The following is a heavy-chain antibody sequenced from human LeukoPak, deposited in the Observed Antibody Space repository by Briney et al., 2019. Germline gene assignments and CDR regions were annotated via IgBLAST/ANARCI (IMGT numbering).Heavy chain of an antibody. CDR1: GYTLTELS. D-gene: IGHD3-22*01. V-gene: IGHV1-24*01. CDR3: ATGGYYYDSSGYYYDY. Sequence: ASVKVSCKVSGYTLTELSMHWVRQAPGKGLEWMGGFDPEDDETIYAHKFQGRVTMTEDTSTDTAYMELSSLRSEDTAVYYCATGGYYYDSSGYYYDYWGQGTLVTVSS. CDR2: FDPEDDET. J-gene: IGHJ4*02.